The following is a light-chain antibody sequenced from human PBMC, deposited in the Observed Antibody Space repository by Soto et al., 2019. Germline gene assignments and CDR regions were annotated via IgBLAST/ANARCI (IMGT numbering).Light chain of an antibody. CDR3: QQSNSVPFT. V-gene: IGKV1-39*01. Sequence: DIQMTQSPSSLSASVGDRVTITCRASQSISKYLNWYQQKPGKAPKLLMYSASSLLSGVPSRFSGTGSGTDFTLTISSLQPEDFATYYCQQSNSVPFTFGGGTVVEIE. CDR2: SAS. J-gene: IGKJ4*01. CDR1: QSISKY.